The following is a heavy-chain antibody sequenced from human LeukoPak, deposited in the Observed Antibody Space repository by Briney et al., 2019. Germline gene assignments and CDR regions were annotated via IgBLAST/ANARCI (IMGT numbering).Heavy chain of an antibody. CDR3: AKNLQYSSSPFDY. J-gene: IGHJ4*02. CDR2: ISGGGGT. D-gene: IGHD6-13*01. V-gene: IGHV3-23*01. CDR1: GFTFSSDA. Sequence: PGGSLRLSCAASGFTFSSDAMSWVRQAPGKGLEWVSAISGGGGTYYADSVKGRFTISRDNSKNTLFLQMNSLRAEDTAVYYCAKNLQYSSSPFDYWGQGTLVTVSS.